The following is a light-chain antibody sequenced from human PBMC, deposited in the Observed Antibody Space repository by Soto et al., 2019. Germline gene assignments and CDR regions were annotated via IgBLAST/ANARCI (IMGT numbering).Light chain of an antibody. CDR2: GAS. CDR1: QSVSDSF. V-gene: IGKV3-20*01. Sequence: EIVLTQSPGTLSLSPGERATLSCRASQSVSDSFLAWYQQKPDQAPRLLIHGASTRATGIPDRFSGSGSGTDFTLTISRLEPEDFAVYYCQQYSGSPRTFGQGTKVEF. CDR3: QQYSGSPRT. J-gene: IGKJ1*01.